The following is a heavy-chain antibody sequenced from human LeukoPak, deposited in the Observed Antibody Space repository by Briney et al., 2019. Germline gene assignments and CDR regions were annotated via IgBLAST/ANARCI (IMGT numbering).Heavy chain of an antibody. D-gene: IGHD3-16*01. V-gene: IGHV1-69-2*01. CDR3: AIDLKTQTILGDGRFDT. CDR1: GYIFTDHY. Sequence: ASVKISRKTSGYIFTDHYVHWLQQAPGGGLQWMGRVDPADGEAKVAPRFQGRVTIIADTSFDTAYMELSSLRSEDTAMYFCAIDLKTQTILGDGRFDTWGQGTLITVSS. J-gene: IGHJ5*02. CDR2: VDPADGEA.